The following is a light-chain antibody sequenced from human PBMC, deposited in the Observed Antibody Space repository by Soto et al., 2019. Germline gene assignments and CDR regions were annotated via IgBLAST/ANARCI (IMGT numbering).Light chain of an antibody. CDR1: QSVSSN. V-gene: IGKV3-15*01. J-gene: IGKJ2*01. Sequence: EIVMTQSPATLSVSPGERATLSCRASQSVSSNLAWYQQKPGQAPRLLIYGASTRDTGIPARFSGSGSGTDFTLTSSIRQSEDFAVYYCQQYNNWPPMYTFGHGTKLEIK. CDR3: QQYNNWPPMYT. CDR2: GAS.